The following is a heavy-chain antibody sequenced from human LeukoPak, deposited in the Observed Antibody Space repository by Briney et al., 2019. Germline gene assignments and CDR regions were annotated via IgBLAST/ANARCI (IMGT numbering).Heavy chain of an antibody. CDR1: GGYIGSYY. CDR2: IYYSGIT. D-gene: IGHD3-10*01. CDR3: ARTMVRGVVPSAYGMDF. V-gene: IGHV4-59*01. Sequence: SETLSLTCTVSGGYIGSYYWSWIRQPPGKGLEWIAYIYYSGITNYSPSLKSRLTISLDTSRNQFSLKLSSVTAADTAVYYCARTMVRGVVPSAYGMDFWGKGTTVTVSS. J-gene: IGHJ6*04.